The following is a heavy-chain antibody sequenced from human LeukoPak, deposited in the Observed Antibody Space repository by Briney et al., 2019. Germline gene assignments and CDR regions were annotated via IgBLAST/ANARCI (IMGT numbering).Heavy chain of an antibody. CDR3: ARDITMVRGVINKNAFDI. Sequence: GASVKVSCKASGYTFTGYYMHWVRQAPGRGLEWMGWINPNSGGTNYAQKFQGRVTMTRDTSISTAYMELSRLRSDDTAVYYCARDITMVRGVINKNAFDIWGQGTMVTVSS. CDR1: GYTFTGYY. D-gene: IGHD3-10*01. V-gene: IGHV1-2*02. J-gene: IGHJ3*02. CDR2: INPNSGGT.